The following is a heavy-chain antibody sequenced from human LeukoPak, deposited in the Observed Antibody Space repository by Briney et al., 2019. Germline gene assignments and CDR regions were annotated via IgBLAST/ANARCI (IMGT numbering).Heavy chain of an antibody. J-gene: IGHJ5*01. V-gene: IGHV3-48*03. CDR1: GFTFSSYE. CDR2: INSSGSKI. D-gene: IGHD3-22*01. Sequence: PGGSVTLSCAASGFTFSSYEMLWVGQAPGKGLEGVSYINSSGSKIYYEDSVKGSITISRNNAKNSLYLQMNSLRDEDTAVYYCVRDFYDSPGYFHATAWGQGTLVTVSS. CDR3: VRDFYDSPGYFHATA.